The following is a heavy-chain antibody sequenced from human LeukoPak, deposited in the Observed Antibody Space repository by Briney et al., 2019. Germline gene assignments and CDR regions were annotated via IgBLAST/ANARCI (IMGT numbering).Heavy chain of an antibody. CDR1: GFTFSSYE. Sequence: PGGSLRLSCAASGFTFSSYEVNWVRQAPGKGLEWVSYISGVGSVNNYADSVKGRFTISRDNAKNSLYLEMNSLRAEDTALYFCAREITYQHSSAYDYWGQGTRVTVSS. CDR3: AREITYQHSSAYDY. CDR2: ISGVGSVN. J-gene: IGHJ4*02. V-gene: IGHV3-48*03. D-gene: IGHD3-22*01.